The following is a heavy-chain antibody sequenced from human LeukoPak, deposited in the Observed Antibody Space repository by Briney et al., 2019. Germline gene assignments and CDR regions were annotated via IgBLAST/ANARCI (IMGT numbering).Heavy chain of an antibody. Sequence: GGSLRLSCAASGFTFSDYYMSWIRQAPGKGLEWVSYISSSGSTIYYADSVKGRFTISRDNAKNSLYLQMNSLRAEDTAVYYCAREEVENYYGSGSYPYYYYYMDVWDKGTTVTVSS. CDR3: AREEVENYYGSGSYPYYYYYMDV. V-gene: IGHV3-11*04. D-gene: IGHD3-10*01. J-gene: IGHJ6*03. CDR1: GFTFSDYY. CDR2: ISSSGSTI.